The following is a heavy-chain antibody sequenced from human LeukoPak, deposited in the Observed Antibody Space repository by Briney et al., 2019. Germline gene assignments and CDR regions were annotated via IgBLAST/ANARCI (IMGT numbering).Heavy chain of an antibody. CDR1: GGSFSGYY. CDR3: ARGLQYYYYGMDV. V-gene: IGHV4-34*01. CDR2: INHSGST. J-gene: IGHJ6*02. D-gene: IGHD4-11*01. Sequence: PSETLSLTCAVYGGSFSGYYWSWIRQPPVKGLEWIGEINHSGSTNYNPSLKSRVTISVDTSKNQFSLKLSSVTAADTAVYYCARGLQYYYYGMDVWGQGTTVTVSS.